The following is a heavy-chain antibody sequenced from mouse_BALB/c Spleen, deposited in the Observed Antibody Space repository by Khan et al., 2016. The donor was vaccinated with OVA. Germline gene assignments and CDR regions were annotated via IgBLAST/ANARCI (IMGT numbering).Heavy chain of an antibody. V-gene: IGHV2-9*02. CDR3: ARLEDI. D-gene: IGHD1-3*01. Sequence: QVQLKESGPGLVAPSQSLSITCTVSGFSLTSYGVHWVRQPPGKGLEWLGVIWAGGSTNYHSAIMSNLIISKDKAKSQVCVKMNSLQTDDTAMYYCARLEDIWGQGTTLTVSS. CDR2: IWAGGST. J-gene: IGHJ2*01. CDR1: GFSLTSYG.